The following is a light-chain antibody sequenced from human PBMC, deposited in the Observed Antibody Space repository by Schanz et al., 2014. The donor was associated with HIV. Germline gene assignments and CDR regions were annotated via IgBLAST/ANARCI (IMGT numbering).Light chain of an antibody. CDR2: DVS. V-gene: IGLV2-14*03. Sequence: QSALTQPASVSGSPGQSITISCSGTSNDVGSYKYVSWFQQHPGKAPKLMIYDVSNRPSGVSNRFSGSKSGRTASLTVSGLQAEDEADYYCASYTGSNQGVFGGGTKVTVL. CDR3: ASYTGSNQGV. CDR1: SNDVGSYKY. J-gene: IGLJ3*02.